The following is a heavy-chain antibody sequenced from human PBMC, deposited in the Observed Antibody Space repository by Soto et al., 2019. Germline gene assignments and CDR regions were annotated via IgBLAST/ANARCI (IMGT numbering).Heavy chain of an antibody. D-gene: IGHD2-15*01. V-gene: IGHV3-30*18. CDR3: AKVGYCSGGSCRTYYFDY. Sequence: GGSLRLSCAASGLTFSSYGMHWVRQAPGKGLEWVAVISYDGSNKYYADSVKGRFTISRDNSKDTLYLQMHSLRAEDTAVYYCAKVGYCSGGSCRTYYFDYWCQGTLVTVSS. CDR1: GLTFSSYG. J-gene: IGHJ4*02. CDR2: ISYDGSNK.